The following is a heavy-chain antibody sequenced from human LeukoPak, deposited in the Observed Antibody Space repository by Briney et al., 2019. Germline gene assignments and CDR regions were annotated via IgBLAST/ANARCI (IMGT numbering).Heavy chain of an antibody. J-gene: IGHJ3*02. CDR2: IKQDGSEK. D-gene: IGHD3-22*01. Sequence: PGGSLRLSCAASGFTLSNYWMSWVRQAPGKGLEWVANIKQDGSEKYYVDSVKGRFAISRDNAKNSLYLQMNSLRAEDTAVYYCARDPYDGGGYGAFDIWGRGTMVTVSS. CDR1: GFTLSNYW. V-gene: IGHV3-7*01. CDR3: ARDPYDGGGYGAFDI.